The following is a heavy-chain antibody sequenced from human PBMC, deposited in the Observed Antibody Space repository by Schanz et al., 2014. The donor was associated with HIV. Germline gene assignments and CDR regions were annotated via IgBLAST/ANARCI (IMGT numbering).Heavy chain of an antibody. CDR1: GFTFSSYA. J-gene: IGHJ3*01. CDR2: ISYDGSNK. CDR3: AREGESSGRAGLFDL. Sequence: VQLVESGGGLVQPGGSLRLSCAASGFTFSSYAMHWVRQAPGKGLEWVAVISYDGSNKNYADSVKGRFAISREDSKNTVHLQMDSLRPEDTAVYYCAREGESSGRAGLFDLWGQGAMVTVSS. D-gene: IGHD6-19*01. V-gene: IGHV3-30*09.